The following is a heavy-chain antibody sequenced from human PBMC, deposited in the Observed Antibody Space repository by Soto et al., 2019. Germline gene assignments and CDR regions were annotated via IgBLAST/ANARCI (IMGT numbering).Heavy chain of an antibody. J-gene: IGHJ4*02. CDR3: ARDGIVGTTDLFDY. D-gene: IGHD1-26*01. CDR1: GFIFSGYS. CDR2: ISTTSTYI. V-gene: IGHV3-21*01. Sequence: LRLSCAGSGFIFSGYSMNWVRQAPGKGLEWVSSISTTSTYIYYADSVKGRFTVSRDNAKNSLYLQMTGLRPEDTAMYYCARDGIVGTTDLFDYWGQGTLVTVSS.